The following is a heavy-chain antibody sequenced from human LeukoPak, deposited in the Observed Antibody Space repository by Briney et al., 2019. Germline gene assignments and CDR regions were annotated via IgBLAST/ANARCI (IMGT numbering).Heavy chain of an antibody. CDR2: SSGSGGST. D-gene: IGHD5-18*01. J-gene: IGHJ4*02. V-gene: IGHV3-23*01. Sequence: GESLRLSCIGSGLSLSSYGMSWVRQAPGKGLEWVSSSSGSGGSTYYADSVKGRFTISRDSSENTLYLKMSSLRVEDTAVYFSSKQTAVEGGYYHYWGQGTLVTVSS. CDR1: GLSLSSYG. CDR3: SKQTAVEGGYYHY.